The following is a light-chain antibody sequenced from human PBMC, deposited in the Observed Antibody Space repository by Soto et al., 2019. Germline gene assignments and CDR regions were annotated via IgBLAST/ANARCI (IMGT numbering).Light chain of an antibody. V-gene: IGLV1-40*01. CDR1: SSNIGADYD. Sequence: QSVLTQPPSVSGAPGLRVTISCTGTSSNIGADYDVHWYRQLPGTAPKLLIYGNNNRPSGVPNRFFASKSGTSASLAITGLQPDDEADYGCQSYDSSLSAVVFGGGTKVTVL. CDR2: GNN. J-gene: IGLJ2*01. CDR3: QSYDSSLSAVV.